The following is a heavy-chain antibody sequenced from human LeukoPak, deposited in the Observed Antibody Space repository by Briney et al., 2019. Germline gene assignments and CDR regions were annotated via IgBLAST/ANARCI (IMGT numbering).Heavy chain of an antibody. CDR2: IYYSGST. Sequence: SETLSLTCTVPGGSIISYYWSWIRQPPGKGLGWIGYIYYSGSTNYNPSLKSRVTISVDTSKNQFSLKLSSVTAADTAVYYCARHGGEGGYFDYWGQGTLVTVSS. J-gene: IGHJ4*02. CDR3: ARHGGEGGYFDY. CDR1: GGSIISYY. V-gene: IGHV4-59*08. D-gene: IGHD1-26*01.